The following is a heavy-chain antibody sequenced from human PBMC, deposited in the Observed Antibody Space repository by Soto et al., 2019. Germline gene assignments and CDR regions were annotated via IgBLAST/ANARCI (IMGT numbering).Heavy chain of an antibody. Sequence: ASVEACSKACRDRFACCYLQSPCHSPGQGLEWMGIINPSGGSTSYAQKFQGRVTMTRDTSTSTVYMELSSLRSEDTVVYYCAGWGVGGCDYLDYWRHGTLVTVTS. D-gene: IGHD3-16*01. CDR3: AGWGVGGCDYLDY. V-gene: IGHV1-46*01. J-gene: IGHJ4*01. CDR2: INPSGGST. CDR1: RDRFACCY.